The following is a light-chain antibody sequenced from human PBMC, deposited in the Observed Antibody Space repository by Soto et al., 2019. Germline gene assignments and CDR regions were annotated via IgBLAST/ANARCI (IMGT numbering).Light chain of an antibody. CDR3: SAWDDSLNGLV. J-gene: IGLJ2*01. V-gene: IGLV1-44*01. CDR2: SND. CDR1: SSNIGSNT. Sequence: QSVLTQPPSASATPGQRVTISCSGSSSNIGSNTVNWYQQLPGTAPKLLIYSNDQRPPGVPDRFSGSKSGTSASLAISGLQSEDEANYYCSAWDDSLNGLVLGGGTKLTVL.